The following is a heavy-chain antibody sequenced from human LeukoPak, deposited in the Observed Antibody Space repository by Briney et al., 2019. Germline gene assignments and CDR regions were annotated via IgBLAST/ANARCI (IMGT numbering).Heavy chain of an antibody. D-gene: IGHD5-24*01. CDR3: ARREMATTYTFDY. CDR2: IYPGDSDT. J-gene: IGHJ4*02. Sequence: GESLKISCKGSGYSFTSFWIGWVRQMPGKGLEWMGIIYPGDSDTRYSPSFQGQVTISADKSISTAYLQWSSLKASDTAMYYCARREMATTYTFDYWGQGTLVTVSS. V-gene: IGHV5-51*01. CDR1: GYSFTSFW.